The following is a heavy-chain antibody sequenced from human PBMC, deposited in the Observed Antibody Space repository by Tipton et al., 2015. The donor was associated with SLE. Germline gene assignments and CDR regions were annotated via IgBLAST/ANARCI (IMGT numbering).Heavy chain of an antibody. Sequence: TLSLTCTVSGGSIRSGGYFWSWIRQHPGKGLEWIGDIQFSGSTYYNPSLKSRVSISVDTSKNQFSLKLSSVTAADTAVYYCASIASRFFDPWGQGTLVTVSS. D-gene: IGHD3-3*01. CDR1: GGSIRSGGYF. J-gene: IGHJ5*02. CDR3: ASIASRFFDP. V-gene: IGHV4-31*03. CDR2: IQFSGST.